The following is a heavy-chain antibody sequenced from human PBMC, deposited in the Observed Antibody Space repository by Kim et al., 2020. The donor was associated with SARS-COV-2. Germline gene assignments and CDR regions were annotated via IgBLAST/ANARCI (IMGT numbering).Heavy chain of an antibody. V-gene: IGHV4-59*08. J-gene: IGHJ4*02. D-gene: IGHD2-2*01. CDR1: GGSISSYY. CDR2: IYYSGST. Sequence: SETLSLTCTVSGGSISSYYWSWIRQPPGKGLEWIGYIYYSGSTNYNPSLKSRVTISVDTSKNQFSLKLSSVTAADTAVYYCARQVPAAHIDYWGQGTLVT. CDR3: ARQVPAAHIDY.